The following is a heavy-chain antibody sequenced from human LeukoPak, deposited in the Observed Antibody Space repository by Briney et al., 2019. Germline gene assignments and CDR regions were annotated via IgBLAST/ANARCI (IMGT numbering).Heavy chain of an antibody. CDR1: GGSFSGYY. Sequence: PSETLSLTCAVYGGSFSGYYWSWIRQPPGKGLEWIGEINHSGSTNYNPSLKSRVTISVDTSKNQFSLKLSSVTAADTAVYYCARGGPRYCSGGSCFWVWTRNWFDPWGQGTLVTVSS. CDR3: ARGGPRYCSGGSCFWVWTRNWFDP. J-gene: IGHJ5*02. V-gene: IGHV4-34*01. D-gene: IGHD2-15*01. CDR2: INHSGST.